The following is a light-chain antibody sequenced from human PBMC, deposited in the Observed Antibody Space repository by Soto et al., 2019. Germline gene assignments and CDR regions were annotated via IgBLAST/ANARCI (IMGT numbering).Light chain of an antibody. CDR1: SSDVGGYNY. CDR2: DVS. CDR3: SSYTSSNTLV. J-gene: IGLJ1*01. Sequence: QSALTQPASVSGSPGQSITISCTGTSSDVGGYNYVSWYQQHPGKAPKLMIYDVSNRPSGVSNRFSGSKSGNTASLTISGFQAEDEADYYCSSYTSSNTLVFGTGTKLTVL. V-gene: IGLV2-14*03.